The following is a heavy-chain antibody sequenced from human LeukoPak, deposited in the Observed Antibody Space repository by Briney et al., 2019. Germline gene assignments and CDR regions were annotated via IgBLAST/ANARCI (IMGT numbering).Heavy chain of an antibody. D-gene: IGHD3-16*01. CDR2: INSVGSST. J-gene: IGHJ3*02. Sequence: GGSLRLSCAASGFTFSTYWMHWVRQAPGKGLVWVSRINSVGSSTNYADSVKGRFTISRDNAKNMLYLQMNSLRAEDTAVYYCARVRDYDYVWGRREDAFDIWGQGTMVTVSS. V-gene: IGHV3-74*01. CDR1: GFTFSTYW. CDR3: ARVRDYDYVWGRREDAFDI.